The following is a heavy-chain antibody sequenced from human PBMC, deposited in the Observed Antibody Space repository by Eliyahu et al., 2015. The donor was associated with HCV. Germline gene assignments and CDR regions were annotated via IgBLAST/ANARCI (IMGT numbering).Heavy chain of an antibody. CDR3: ARDPGLADI. D-gene: IGHD1-14*01. Sequence: QVQLQESGPGLVKPSETLSLTCTVSGGSVTSGSYYWGWIRQPPGKGLEWIGYISYSGITTYNPSLKSRVTISVDTSKNQFSLKLTSVTAADTAVYYCARDPGLADIWGQGTMVTVSS. V-gene: IGHV4-61*01. CDR2: ISYSGIT. J-gene: IGHJ3*02. CDR1: GGSVTSGSYY.